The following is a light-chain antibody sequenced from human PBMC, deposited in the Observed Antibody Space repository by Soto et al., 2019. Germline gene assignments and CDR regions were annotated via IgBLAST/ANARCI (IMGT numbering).Light chain of an antibody. CDR2: EVC. V-gene: IGLV2-8*01. CDR3: TSYAGNNNVV. CDR1: SSDVGGYDF. J-gene: IGLJ2*01. Sequence: QSALTQPPSASGSPGQSVTISCTGTSSDVGGYDFVSWYQQHPGKAPKLMIYEVCRRPSGVPDRFSGSKSGNTASLTVSGLQADDEADYFCTSYAGNNNVVFGGGTKLTVL.